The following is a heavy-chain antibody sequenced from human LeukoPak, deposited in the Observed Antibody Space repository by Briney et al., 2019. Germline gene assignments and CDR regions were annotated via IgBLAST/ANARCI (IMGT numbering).Heavy chain of an antibody. J-gene: IGHJ4*02. V-gene: IGHV3-7*03. CDR1: GFNVYNHW. CDR3: AKDYSFSNFN. D-gene: IGHD2-15*01. CDR2: INEHGRET. Sequence: GGSLRLSRVASGFNVYNHWKTWVRQAPGKGREWVANINEHGRETYYADSVKGRFTISRDNAKKSLYLQLNSLSVDDTAMYYCAKDYSFSNFNWGQGTLVTVSS.